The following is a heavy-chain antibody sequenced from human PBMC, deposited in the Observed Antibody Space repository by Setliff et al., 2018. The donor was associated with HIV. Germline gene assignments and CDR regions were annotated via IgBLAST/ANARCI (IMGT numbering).Heavy chain of an antibody. CDR3: VLGGLSSGWGVN. CDR1: GGSISSHY. J-gene: IGHJ4*02. CDR2: MNPRDSQI. D-gene: IGHD6-19*01. V-gene: IGHV3-7*03. Sequence: ETLSLTCTVSGGSISSHYWSWVRQAPGKGLEWVACMNPRDSQIYYVDSVKGRFTLSSDNAENSLYLQMNSLRTEDTAVYYCVLGGLSSGWGVNWGQGTLVTVSS.